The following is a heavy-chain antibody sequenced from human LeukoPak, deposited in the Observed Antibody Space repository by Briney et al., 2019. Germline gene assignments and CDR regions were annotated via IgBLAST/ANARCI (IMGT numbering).Heavy chain of an antibody. CDR2: IYHSGST. CDR3: ATFSLVVVSPYDAFDI. D-gene: IGHD2-15*01. V-gene: IGHV4-30-2*01. CDR1: GGSISSGGYY. Sequence: SETLSLTCTVSGGSISSGGYYWSWIRQPPGKGLEWIGYIYHSGSTYYNPSLKSRVTISVDRSENQFSLKLSSVTAADTAVYYCATFSLVVVSPYDAFDIWGQGTMVTVSS. J-gene: IGHJ3*02.